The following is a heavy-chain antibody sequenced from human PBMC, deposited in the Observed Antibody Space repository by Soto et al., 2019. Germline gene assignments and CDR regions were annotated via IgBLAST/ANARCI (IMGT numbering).Heavy chain of an antibody. CDR2: INSDGSST. CDR3: ARDLKGGTGLWLRDYYYYGMDV. J-gene: IGHJ6*02. CDR1: GFTFSSYW. D-gene: IGHD5-18*01. Sequence: GGSLRLSCAASGFTFSSYWMHWVRQAPGKGLVWVSRINSDGSSTSYADSVKGRFTISRDNAKNTLYLQMNSLRAEDTAVYYCARDLKGGTGLWLRDYYYYGMDVWGQGTTVTVSS. V-gene: IGHV3-74*01.